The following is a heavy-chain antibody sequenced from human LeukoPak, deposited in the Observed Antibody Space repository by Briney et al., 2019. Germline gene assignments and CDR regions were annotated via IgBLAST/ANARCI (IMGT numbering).Heavy chain of an antibody. V-gene: IGHV3-11*04. CDR3: ARDMDYDILTGYSSAY. D-gene: IGHD3-9*01. CDR2: ISSSGSTI. J-gene: IGHJ4*02. CDR1: GFTFSDYY. Sequence: PGRSLRLSCAASGFTFSDYYMSWIRQAPGKGLEWVSYISSSGSTIYYADSVKGRFTISRDNAKNSLYLQMNSLRAEDTAVYYCARDMDYDILTGYSSAYWGQGTLVTVSS.